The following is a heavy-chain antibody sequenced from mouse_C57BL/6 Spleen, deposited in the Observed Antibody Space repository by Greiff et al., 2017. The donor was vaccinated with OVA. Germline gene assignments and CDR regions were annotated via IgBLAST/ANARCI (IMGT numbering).Heavy chain of an antibody. CDR1: GFTFSSYA. V-gene: IGHV5-9-1*02. CDR3: TRDLLYYGSSHWYFDV. J-gene: IGHJ1*03. D-gene: IGHD1-1*01. Sequence: EVMLVESGEGLVKPGGSLKLSCAASGFTFSSYAMSWVRQTPEKRLEWVAYISSGGDYIYYAETVKGRFTISRDNARNTLYLQMSSLKSEDTAMYYCTRDLLYYGSSHWYFDVWGTGTTVTVSS. CDR2: ISSGGDYI.